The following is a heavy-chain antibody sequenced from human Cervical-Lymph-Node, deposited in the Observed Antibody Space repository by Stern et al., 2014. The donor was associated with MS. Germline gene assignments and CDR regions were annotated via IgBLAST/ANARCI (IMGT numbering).Heavy chain of an antibody. V-gene: IGHV1-69*01. CDR2: INPIFGTA. J-gene: IGHJ6*02. Sequence: QVQLVQSGAEVKKPGSSVKVSCKASGGTFTSYAIRWVRQAPGQGLEWIGGINPIFGTANYAQKFQGRVTITADESTSTAYMELSSLRSEDTAVYYCARGELKEGLVRGMDVWGQGTTVTVSS. CDR1: GGTFTSYA. D-gene: IGHD1-26*01. CDR3: ARGELKEGLVRGMDV.